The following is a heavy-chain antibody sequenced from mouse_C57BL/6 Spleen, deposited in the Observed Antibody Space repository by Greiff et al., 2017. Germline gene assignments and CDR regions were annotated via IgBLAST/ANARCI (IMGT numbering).Heavy chain of an antibody. CDR3: ARQRTAQAPLLDY. CDR1: GFTFSSYT. CDR2: ISGGGGNT. Sequence: VQLKESGGGLVKPGGSRKLSCAASGFTFSSYTMSWVRQTPEKRLEWVATISGGGGNTYYPDSVKGRFTISRDNAKNTLYLQMSSLRSEDTALYYCARQRTAQAPLLDYWGQGTTLTVSS. D-gene: IGHD3-2*02. V-gene: IGHV5-9*01. J-gene: IGHJ2*01.